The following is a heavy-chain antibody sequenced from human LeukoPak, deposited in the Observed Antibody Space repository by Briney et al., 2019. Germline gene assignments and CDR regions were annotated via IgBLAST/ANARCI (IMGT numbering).Heavy chain of an antibody. Sequence: SETLSLTCTVSGGSISSYYWSWIRQPPGKGLEWIGYIYYSGSTNYNPSLKSRVTISVDKSKNQFSLKLISVTAADTAVYYCARGSYGGNRIDYWGQGTLVTVSS. J-gene: IGHJ4*02. V-gene: IGHV4-59*12. CDR2: IYYSGST. CDR3: ARGSYGGNRIDY. CDR1: GGSISSYY. D-gene: IGHD4/OR15-4a*01.